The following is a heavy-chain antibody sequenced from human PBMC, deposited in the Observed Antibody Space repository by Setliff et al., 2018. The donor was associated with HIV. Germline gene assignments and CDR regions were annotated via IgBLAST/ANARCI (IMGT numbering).Heavy chain of an antibody. CDR1: GFTFTSFG. V-gene: IGHV3-23*01. D-gene: IGHD3-10*01. CDR3: ARGIPTLLDFGEEYYFDS. Sequence: QPGGSLRLSCATSGFTFTSFGMSWVRQAPGKGLEWVSTVSGRGAATYYADSVKGRFTISRDTSETTLFLEMNSLRAEDTAVYYCARGIPTLLDFGEEYYFDSWGRGILVTVSS. J-gene: IGHJ4*01. CDR2: VSGRGAAT.